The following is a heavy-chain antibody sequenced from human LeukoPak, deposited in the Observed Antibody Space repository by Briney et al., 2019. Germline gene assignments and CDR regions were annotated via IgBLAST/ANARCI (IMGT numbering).Heavy chain of an antibody. CDR1: GGSISSYY. D-gene: IGHD1-26*01. CDR2: IYYSGST. J-gene: IGHJ6*02. Sequence: SETLSLTCTVSGGSISSYYWSWIRQPPGKGLEWIGYIYYSGSTNYNPSLKSRVTISVDTSKNQFSLKLSSVTAADTAVYYCARLVSSGSYPQIYYYYYGMDVWGQGTTVTVSS. V-gene: IGHV4-59*01. CDR3: ARLVSSGSYPQIYYYYYGMDV.